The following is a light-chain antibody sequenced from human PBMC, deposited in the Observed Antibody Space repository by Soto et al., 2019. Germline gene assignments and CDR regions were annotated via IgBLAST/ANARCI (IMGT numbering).Light chain of an antibody. Sequence: QSALTQPASVSGSPGQSITISCTGTSRDIGGYNYVSWYQQHPGKAPKLMIYDVNNRPSGVSNRFSGSKSGTTASLTISGLQTEDGADYFCSSFTASSSVVFGGGTKLTVL. CDR3: SSFTASSSVV. CDR2: DVN. CDR1: SRDIGGYNY. V-gene: IGLV2-14*01. J-gene: IGLJ3*02.